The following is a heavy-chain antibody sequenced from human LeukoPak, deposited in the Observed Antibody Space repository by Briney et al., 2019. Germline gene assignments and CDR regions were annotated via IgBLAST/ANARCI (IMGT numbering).Heavy chain of an antibody. V-gene: IGHV4-61*05. Sequence: SETLSLTCTVSGGSISSSSYYWGWIRQPPGKGLEWIGYIYYSGSTNYNPSLKSRVTISVDTSKNQFSLKLSSVTAADTAVYYRARGGRRYNWFDPWGQGTLVTVSS. CDR2: IYYSGST. CDR3: ARGGRRYNWFDP. J-gene: IGHJ5*02. CDR1: GGSISSSSYY. D-gene: IGHD2-15*01.